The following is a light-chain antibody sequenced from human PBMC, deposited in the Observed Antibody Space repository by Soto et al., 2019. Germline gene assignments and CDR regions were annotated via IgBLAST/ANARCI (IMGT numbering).Light chain of an antibody. CDR1: QNIHSK. V-gene: IGKV1-5*01. CDR2: DAY. J-gene: IGKJ2*01. Sequence: DIQMTQSPSTLSASVGDRVAITCRASQNIHSKLSWYQKKPGKAPKLLISDAYNLESGVPSRFSGSVSGTEFSLTIGGLQPDDFAPYYCQQYDTYFRYTFGQGTTLDIK. CDR3: QQYDTYFRYT.